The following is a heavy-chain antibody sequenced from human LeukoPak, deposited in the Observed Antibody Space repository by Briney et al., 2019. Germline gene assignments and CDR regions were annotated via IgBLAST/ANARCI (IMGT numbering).Heavy chain of an antibody. CDR3: ARAPYYYDSNNDAFDI. Sequence: PSETLSFTCNVSGGSISSSSYYWGWIRQPPGKGLEWIGSFYYSGSTDYNPSLKTRVTISVDTSKNQFSLKLSSVTAADTAVYYCARAPYYYDSNNDAFDIWGQGTMVTVSS. CDR1: GGSISSSSYY. J-gene: IGHJ3*02. D-gene: IGHD3-22*01. CDR2: FYYSGST. V-gene: IGHV4-39*01.